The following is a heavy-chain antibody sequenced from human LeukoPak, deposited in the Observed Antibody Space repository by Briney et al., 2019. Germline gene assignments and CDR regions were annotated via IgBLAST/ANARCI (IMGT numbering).Heavy chain of an antibody. D-gene: IGHD3-3*02. CDR1: GFTFNNYG. J-gene: IGHJ4*02. CDR2: ISYDTNNK. V-gene: IGHV3-30*03. CDR3: ARDALEFSFFPKVANL. Sequence: GGSLRLSCAASGFTFNNYGIHWVRQAPGKGLEWVALISYDTNNKHYGESVKGRFTISRDNSRSTLYLQMNSLRLEDTAVYYCARDALEFSFFPKVANLWGKGTLVTVSS.